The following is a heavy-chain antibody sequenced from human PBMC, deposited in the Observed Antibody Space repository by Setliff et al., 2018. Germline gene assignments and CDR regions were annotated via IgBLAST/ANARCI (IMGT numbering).Heavy chain of an antibody. J-gene: IGHJ4*02. CDR3: ARDPGHRSGTWSLDY. V-gene: IGHV4-59*01. Sequence: LSLTCIVSGASIREYYWSWVRQPPGKGLEWIGNLYYNGSTSHNPSFEDRVSISRDTSKNQFSLTVQSVTAADTAVYYCARDPGHRSGTWSLDYWGQGTQVTVSS. CDR2: LYYNGST. CDR1: GASIREYY.